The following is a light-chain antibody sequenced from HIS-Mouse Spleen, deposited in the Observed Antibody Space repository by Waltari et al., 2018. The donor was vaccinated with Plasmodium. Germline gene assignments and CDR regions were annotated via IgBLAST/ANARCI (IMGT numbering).Light chain of an antibody. J-gene: IGLJ2*01. Sequence: SYELTQPPSVSVSPGQTARITCSGDALPKQYAYWYRQKPGQAPVLVIYKDSGRPAAIPERFSGSSSGTTVTLTISGVQAEDEADYYCQSADSSGTYQVFGGGTKLTVL. V-gene: IGLV3-25*03. CDR3: QSADSSGTYQV. CDR2: KDS. CDR1: ALPKQY.